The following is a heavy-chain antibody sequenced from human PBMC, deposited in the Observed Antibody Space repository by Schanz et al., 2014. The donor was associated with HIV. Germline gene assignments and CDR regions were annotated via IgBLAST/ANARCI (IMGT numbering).Heavy chain of an antibody. D-gene: IGHD4-17*01. Sequence: EVQLVESGGGLIKPGESLRLSCVTSGFTFGTKWMYWVRQGPGKGLAWVSYITPDGSVTYADSVKGRFTTSRDSSKNTLYLQMNSLRVEDTAIYYCARYRSDYTYSPPLFDNWGQGILVTVSS. V-gene: IGHV3-74*01. CDR1: GFTFGTKW. J-gene: IGHJ4*02. CDR3: ARYRSDYTYSPPLFDN. CDR2: ITPDGSVT.